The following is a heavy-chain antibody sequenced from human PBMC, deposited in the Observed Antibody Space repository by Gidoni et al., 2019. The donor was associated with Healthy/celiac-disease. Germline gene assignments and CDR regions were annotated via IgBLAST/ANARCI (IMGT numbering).Heavy chain of an antibody. D-gene: IGHD3-10*01. Sequence: EVQLVESGGGLVQPGRSLRLSCAASGFTFDDYAMHWVRQAPGKGLEWVSGISWNSGSIGYADSVKGRFTISRDNAKNSLYLQMNSLRAEDTALYYCAKDIGTGFGVDAFDIWGQGTMVTVSS. CDR1: GFTFDDYA. J-gene: IGHJ3*02. CDR3: AKDIGTGFGVDAFDI. V-gene: IGHV3-9*01. CDR2: ISWNSGSI.